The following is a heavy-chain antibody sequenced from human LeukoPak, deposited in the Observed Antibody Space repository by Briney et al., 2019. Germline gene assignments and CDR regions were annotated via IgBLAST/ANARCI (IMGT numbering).Heavy chain of an antibody. Sequence: ASVKVSCKASECTFPKWCIPGLDQAPGQGLEGMEIINPIGGSTSSAQKCQGRVTMTRDTSTSTVYMELSSLRSEDTPVYYCARDQSDYASSRPIYYYHHMDVWGKGPTATVSS. CDR3: ARDQSDYASSRPIYYYHHMDV. V-gene: IGHV1-46*01. CDR1: ECTFPKWC. D-gene: IGHD3-22*01. CDR2: INPIGGST. J-gene: IGHJ6*03.